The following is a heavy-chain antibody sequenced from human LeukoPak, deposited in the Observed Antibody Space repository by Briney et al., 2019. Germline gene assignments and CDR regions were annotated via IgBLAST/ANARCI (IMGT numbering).Heavy chain of an antibody. CDR2: IDPADSYS. D-gene: IGHD5-12*01. CDR3: ARLSGYYYGEDDF. J-gene: IGHJ4*02. V-gene: IGHV5-10-1*01. CDR1: GYSFSTSY. Sequence: GESLRISCQTSGYSFSTSYIAWVRQRPRKGLEWMGKIDPADSYSSYSPSFQGHVTFSVDKSISTAYLQWSSLKASDSAIYYCARLSGYYYGEDDFWGQGTLVTVSS.